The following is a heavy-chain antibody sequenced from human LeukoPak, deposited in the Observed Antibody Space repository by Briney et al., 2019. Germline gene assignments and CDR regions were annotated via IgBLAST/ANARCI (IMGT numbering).Heavy chain of an antibody. CDR3: AKRRGDCSGGQGCGDY. D-gene: IGHD2-15*01. V-gene: IGHV4-30-4*07. J-gene: IGHJ4*02. Sequence: SETLSLTCAVSGGSISSGGYSWSWIRQPPGKGLEWIGYIYYSGSTYYNPSLKSRVTILEDTSKNQFSLKLSSVTAADTAVYYCAKRRGDCSGGQGCGDYWGQGTLVTVSS. CDR2: IYYSGST. CDR1: GGSISSGGYS.